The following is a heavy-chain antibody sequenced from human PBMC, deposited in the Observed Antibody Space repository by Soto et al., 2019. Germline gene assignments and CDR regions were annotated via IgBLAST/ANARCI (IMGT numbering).Heavy chain of an antibody. J-gene: IGHJ3*02. CDR2: MNPNSGNT. Sequence: ASVKVSCKASGYTFTSYDINWVRQATGQGLEWMGWMNPNSGNTGYAQKFQGRVTMTRNTSISTAYMELSGLRSEDTAVYYCARGYCSGGSCFDAFDIWGQGTMVTVSS. D-gene: IGHD2-15*01. V-gene: IGHV1-8*01. CDR1: GYTFTSYD. CDR3: ARGYCSGGSCFDAFDI.